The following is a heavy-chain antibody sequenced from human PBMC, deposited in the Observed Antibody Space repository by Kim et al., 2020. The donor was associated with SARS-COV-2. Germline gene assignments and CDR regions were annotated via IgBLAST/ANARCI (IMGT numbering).Heavy chain of an antibody. CDR2: ISGSGGST. CDR1: FSSYA. D-gene: IGHD5-18*01. J-gene: IGHJ4*02. CDR3: AKGGSGYSYGYEGFDY. Sequence: FSSYAMSWVRQAPGKGLEWVSAISGSGGSTYYADSVKGRFTISRDNSKNTLYLQMNSLRAEDTAVYYCAKGGSGYSYGYEGFDYWGQGTLAT. V-gene: IGHV3-23*01.